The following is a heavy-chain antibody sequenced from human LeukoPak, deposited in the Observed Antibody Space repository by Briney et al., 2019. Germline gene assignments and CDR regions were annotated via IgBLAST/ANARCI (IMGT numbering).Heavy chain of an antibody. Sequence: GGSLRLSCAASGVTFSNAWMSWVRQAQGKGLEWVGLIKSKTDGGTTDYPAPVKGIFTISRDDSKNTLYLRMNSLKTEDTAVYYCTTEPFVAAPGFDYWGHGALVTVSS. V-gene: IGHV3-15*01. CDR3: TTEPFVAAPGFDY. J-gene: IGHJ4*01. CDR2: IKSKTDGGTT. CDR1: GVTFSNAW. D-gene: IGHD6-13*01.